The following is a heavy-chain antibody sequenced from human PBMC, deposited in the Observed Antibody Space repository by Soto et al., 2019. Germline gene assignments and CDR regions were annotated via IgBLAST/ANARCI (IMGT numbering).Heavy chain of an antibody. CDR1: LFNFKKFA. CDR3: AKADGEQWLIPHLDN. V-gene: IGHV3-23*01. Sequence: SGEASLFNFKKFAMGWVRQAPGEGLEWVAGISCCGGSTSYADSVKGRFSLARDDSKSTLSLHLNSLRFEDAARYFCAKADGEQWLIPHLDNWGQGTLVTVSS. J-gene: IGHJ4*02. CDR2: ISCCGGST. D-gene: IGHD6-19*01.